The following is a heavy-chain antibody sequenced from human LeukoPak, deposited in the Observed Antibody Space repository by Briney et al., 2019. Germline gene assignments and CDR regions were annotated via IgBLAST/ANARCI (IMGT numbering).Heavy chain of an antibody. Sequence: SETLSLTCTVSGGSISSSSYYWGWIRQPPGKGLEWIGSIYYSGSTYYNPSLKSRVTISVDTSKNQFSLKLSSVTAADTAVYYCARGDTAMVFSYYYYMDVWGKGTTVTVSS. CDR2: IYYSGST. D-gene: IGHD5-18*01. V-gene: IGHV4-39*01. J-gene: IGHJ6*03. CDR1: GGSISSSSYY. CDR3: ARGDTAMVFSYYYYMDV.